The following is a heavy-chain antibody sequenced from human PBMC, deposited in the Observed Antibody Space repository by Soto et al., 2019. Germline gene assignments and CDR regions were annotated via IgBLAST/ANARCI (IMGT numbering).Heavy chain of an antibody. V-gene: IGHV1-58*01. CDR3: ARVVYDDISGYFLDALDI. Sequence: SVKVSCKASGFTFTSSAVQWVRQARGQRLEWIGWIVVGSGNTNYAQKFQERVTITRDMSTSTAYMELSSLRSEDTAVYYCARVVYDDISGYFLDALDIWGQGTMVTVSS. J-gene: IGHJ3*02. CDR2: IVVGSGNT. D-gene: IGHD3-22*01. CDR1: GFTFTSSA.